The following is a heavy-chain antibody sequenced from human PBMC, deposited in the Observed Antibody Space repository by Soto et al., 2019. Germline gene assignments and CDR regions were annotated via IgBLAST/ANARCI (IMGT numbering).Heavy chain of an antibody. CDR2: ISSSGSTI. D-gene: IGHD3-9*01. CDR1: GFTFSDYY. Sequence: GGSLRLSCAASGFTFSDYYMSWIRQAPGKGLEWVSYISSSGSTIYYADSVKGRFTISRDNAKNSLYLQMNSLRAEDTAVYYCAGDPDYDILTTDYWGQGTLVTVSS. CDR3: AGDPDYDILTTDY. V-gene: IGHV3-11*01. J-gene: IGHJ4*02.